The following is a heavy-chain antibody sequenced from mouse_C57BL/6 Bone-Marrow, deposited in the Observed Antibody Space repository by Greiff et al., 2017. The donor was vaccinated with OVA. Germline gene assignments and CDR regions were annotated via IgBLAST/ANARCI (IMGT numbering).Heavy chain of an antibody. V-gene: IGHV7-1*01. Sequence: EVKLVESGGGLVQSGRSLRLSCATSGFTFSDFYMEWVRQAPGKGLEWIAASRNKANDYTTEYSASVKGRFIVSRANSQSILSLQMNVLRAEDTAMYYWAGDWGVYDGYYRHWYFDVWGTGTTVTVSS. CDR2: SRNKANDYTT. J-gene: IGHJ1*03. CDR3: AGDWGVYDGYYRHWYFDV. D-gene: IGHD2-3*01. CDR1: GFTFSDFY.